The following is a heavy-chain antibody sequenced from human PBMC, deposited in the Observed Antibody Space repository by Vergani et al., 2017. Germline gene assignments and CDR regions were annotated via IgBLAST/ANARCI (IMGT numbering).Heavy chain of an antibody. J-gene: IGHJ6*03. CDR2: ISGSRDSI. CDR1: GFTFSAHA. CDR3: ARDRGDWRYSRYFYNYYMDV. V-gene: IGHV3-23*01. D-gene: IGHD2-8*02. Sequence: EVQLLESGGGLVQPGGSLRLSCEASGFTFSAHAMSWVRQAPGKGLEWVSTISGSRDSIYYADSVKGRFTISRDNSKNTLYLQMNSLRADDTAVYFCARDRGDWRYSRYFYNYYMDVWGKGTTVTVSS.